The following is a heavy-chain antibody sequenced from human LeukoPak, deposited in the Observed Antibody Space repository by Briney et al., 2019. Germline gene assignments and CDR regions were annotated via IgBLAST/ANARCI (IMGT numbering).Heavy chain of an antibody. CDR2: FYKSGNT. J-gene: IGHJ4*02. CDR3: ARGDGYNFFDS. D-gene: IGHD5-24*01. Sequence: GGSLRLSCAASGFTVSSNYMSWVRQAPGKGLEWVSVFYKSGNTYYADPVKGRFTISRDNSKNTVSLQMNSLRVEDTAVYYCARGDGYNFFDSWGQGTLVTVSS. CDR1: GFTVSSNY. V-gene: IGHV3-53*01.